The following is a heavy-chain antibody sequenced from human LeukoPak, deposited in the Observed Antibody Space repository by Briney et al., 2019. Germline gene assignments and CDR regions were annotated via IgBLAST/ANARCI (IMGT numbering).Heavy chain of an antibody. J-gene: IGHJ5*01. Sequence: PGGSLRLSCADSGSTFSSYEMNWVRQAPGKGLEWVSYISSGGSTIYYADSVKGRFTISRDNAKNSLYLEMNSLRAEDTAVYYCARDGRAALGTDWFDSWGQGTLVTVSS. CDR3: ARDGRAALGTDWFDS. CDR1: GSTFSSYE. V-gene: IGHV3-48*03. D-gene: IGHD6-13*01. CDR2: ISSGGSTI.